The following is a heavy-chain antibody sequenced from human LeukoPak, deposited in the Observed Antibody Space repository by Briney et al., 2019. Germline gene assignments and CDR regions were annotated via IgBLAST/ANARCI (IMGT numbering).Heavy chain of an antibody. V-gene: IGHV4-4*09. J-gene: IGHJ4*02. Sequence: SETLSLTCTVSGVSMSAYQWSWVRQSPEKGLEWIGCINTKGETSYNPSLKSRVTTSVDTSKSQFSLRLTSVTAADTAVYYCATSNDARIAPFDHWGQGAPVTVSS. CDR2: INTKGET. D-gene: IGHD2-21*01. CDR3: ATSNDARIAPFDH. CDR1: GVSMSAYQ.